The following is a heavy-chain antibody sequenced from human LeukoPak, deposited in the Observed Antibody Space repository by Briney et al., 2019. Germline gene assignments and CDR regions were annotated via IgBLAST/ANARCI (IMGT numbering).Heavy chain of an antibody. CDR1: GYTFTGYY. D-gene: IGHD1-26*01. CDR2: INPNSGGT. Sequence: ASVKVSRKASGYTFTGYYMHWVRQAPGQGLEWMGWINPNSGGTNYAQKFQGRVTMTRDMSTSTVYMELSSLRSEDTAVYYCARGVGATQDYYFDYWGQGTLVTVSS. J-gene: IGHJ4*02. V-gene: IGHV1-2*02. CDR3: ARGVGATQDYYFDY.